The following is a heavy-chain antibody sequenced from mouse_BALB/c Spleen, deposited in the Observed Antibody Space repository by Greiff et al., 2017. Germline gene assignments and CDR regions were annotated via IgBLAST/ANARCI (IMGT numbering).Heavy chain of an antibody. CDR2: ISYSGST. V-gene: IGHV3-8*02. CDR3: ARLTARPDYAMDY. J-gene: IGHJ4*01. D-gene: IGHD1-2*01. Sequence: EVQVVESGPSLVKPSQTLSLTCSVTGDSITSGYWNWIRKFPGNKLEYMGYISYSGSTYYNPSLKSRISITRDTSKNQYYLQLNSVTTEDTATYYCARLTARPDYAMDYWGQGTSVTVSS. CDR1: GDSITSGY.